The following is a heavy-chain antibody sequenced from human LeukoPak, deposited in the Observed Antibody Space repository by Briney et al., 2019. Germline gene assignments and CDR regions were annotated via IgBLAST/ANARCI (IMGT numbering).Heavy chain of an antibody. D-gene: IGHD3-22*01. Sequence: SETLSLTCTVSGGSISSYYWSWIRQPAGKGLEWIGYIYYGGSTDYNPSLKSRVTISKDTSKTQFSLRLSSVTSADTAVYYCARARLDSSGRFDSWGQGTLVTVSS. V-gene: IGHV4-59*01. CDR2: IYYGGST. CDR1: GGSISSYY. J-gene: IGHJ4*02. CDR3: ARARLDSSGRFDS.